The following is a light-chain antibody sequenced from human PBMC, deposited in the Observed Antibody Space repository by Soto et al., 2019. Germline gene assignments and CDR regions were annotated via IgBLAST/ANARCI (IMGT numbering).Light chain of an antibody. CDR2: KAS. J-gene: IGKJ1*01. CDR1: QSISSW. V-gene: IGKV1-5*03. Sequence: DIQMTQSPSTLSASVGDRVTITCRASQSISSWLAWYQQKPGKAPRLLIYKASTLESGVPSRFSGSGSGTDFTLTISSLQPDDFATYYCQQYSTYCTFGQGTKVDIK. CDR3: QQYSTYCT.